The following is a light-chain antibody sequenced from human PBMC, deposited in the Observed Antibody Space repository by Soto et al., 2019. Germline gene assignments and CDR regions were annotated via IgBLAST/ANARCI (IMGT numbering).Light chain of an antibody. CDR3: QHRSNWPRT. V-gene: IGKV3-11*01. Sequence: EIVLTQSPATLSLSPGERATLSCRASQSVSSYLAWYQQKPGQAPRLLIYDASSSATGIPDRFSGSGSGTDFTLTISGLEPEDFAVYYCQHRSNWPRTFGQGTNLEIK. J-gene: IGKJ2*01. CDR1: QSVSSY. CDR2: DAS.